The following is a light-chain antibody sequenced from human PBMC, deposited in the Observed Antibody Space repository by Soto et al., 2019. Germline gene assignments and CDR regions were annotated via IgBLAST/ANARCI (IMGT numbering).Light chain of an antibody. CDR3: QQYGSSPIT. CDR1: QSVSSSY. V-gene: IGKV3D-20*01. CDR2: DAS. Sequence: ILLTQSPGTLSLSPGEIATLACRASQSVSSSYLAWYQQKPGLAPRLLIYDASSRATGIPDRFSGSGSGTDFTLTISRLEPEDFAVYYCQQYGSSPITFGQGRRLENK. J-gene: IGKJ5*01.